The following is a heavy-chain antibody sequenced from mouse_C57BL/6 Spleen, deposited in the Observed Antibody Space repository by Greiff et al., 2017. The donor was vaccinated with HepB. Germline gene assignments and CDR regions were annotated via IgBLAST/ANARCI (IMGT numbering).Heavy chain of an antibody. CDR3: AIYDYDWYFDV. Sequence: QVQLQQPGAELVRPGTSVKLSCKASGYTFTSYWMHWVKQRPGQGLEWIGVIDPSDSYTNYNQKFKGKATLTVDTSSSTAYMQLSSLTSEDSAVYYCAIYDYDWYFDVWGTGTTVTVSS. J-gene: IGHJ1*03. CDR1: GYTFTSYW. CDR2: IDPSDSYT. V-gene: IGHV1-59*01. D-gene: IGHD2-4*01.